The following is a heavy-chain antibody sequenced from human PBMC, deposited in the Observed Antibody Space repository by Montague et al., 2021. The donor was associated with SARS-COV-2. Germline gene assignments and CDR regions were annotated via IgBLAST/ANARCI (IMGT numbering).Heavy chain of an antibody. D-gene: IGHD1-26*01. CDR2: ISSSSITI. Sequence: SLRLSCAASGFTFSSYNMNWVRQAPGKGLEWVSYISSSSITIYYVDSVKGRFTISRDKAKDSLYMQMNSLRDEDTAVFYCARVVGPTSYYYYGMDVWGQGTTGTVSS. V-gene: IGHV3-48*02. CDR1: GFTFSSYN. CDR3: ARVVGPTSYYYYGMDV. J-gene: IGHJ6*02.